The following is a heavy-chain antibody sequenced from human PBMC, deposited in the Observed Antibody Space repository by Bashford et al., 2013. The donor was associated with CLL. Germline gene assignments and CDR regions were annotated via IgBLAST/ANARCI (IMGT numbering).Heavy chain of an antibody. J-gene: IGHJ6*02. CDR3: ARTLWDYGSGRYYKDV. D-gene: IGHD3-10*01. CDR2: ISTYNGNT. Sequence: ASVKVSCKASGYTFTGYYMHWVRQAPGQGLEWMGWISTYNGNTNYAQRLQGRVTMTTDTSTTTAYMELRSLRSDDTAVYYCARTLWDYGSGRYYKDVWGQGTTVTVSS. CDR1: GYTFTGYY. V-gene: IGHV1-18*04.